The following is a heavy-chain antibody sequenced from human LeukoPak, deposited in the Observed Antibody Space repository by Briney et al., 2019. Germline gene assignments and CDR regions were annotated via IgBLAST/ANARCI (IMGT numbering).Heavy chain of an antibody. CDR1: GGSFSGYY. V-gene: IGHV4-34*01. D-gene: IGHD2-2*01. CDR3: ARGSRNSYYYGMDV. J-gene: IGHJ6*02. Sequence: KTSETLSLTCAVYGGSFSGYYWSWIRQPPGKGLDWIGEINHSGSTNYNPSLKSRVTISVDTSKNQFSLKLSSVTAADTAVYYCARGSRNSYYYGMDVWGQGTTVTVSS. CDR2: INHSGST.